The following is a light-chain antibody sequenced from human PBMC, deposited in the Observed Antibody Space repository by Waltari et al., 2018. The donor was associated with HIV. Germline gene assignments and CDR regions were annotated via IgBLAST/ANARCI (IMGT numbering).Light chain of an antibody. CDR1: KLGNKY. CDR2: EDN. J-gene: IGLJ2*01. CDR3: QAWDSSTVV. Sequence: SYEVTQPSSVSVSPGQPASITCSGHKLGNKYTAWYQQKPGQSPVLVIYEDNKRRSGTPERFSGSNSGDTATLTVSETQAMDEADYYCQAWDSSTVVFGGGTRLTVL. V-gene: IGLV3-1*01.